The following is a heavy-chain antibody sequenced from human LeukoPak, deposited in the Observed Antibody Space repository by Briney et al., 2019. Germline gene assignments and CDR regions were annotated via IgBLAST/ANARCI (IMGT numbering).Heavy chain of an antibody. CDR2: ISSSSSYI. CDR1: GFNFSSYG. V-gene: IGHV3-21*01. CDR3: VRALMPGRRYSSSWYEGYFDY. Sequence: GGSLRLSCEASGFNFSSYGMYWVRQAPGKGLEWVSSISSSSSYIYYADSVKGRFTISRDNAKNSLYLQMNSLRAEDTAVYYCVRALMPGRRYSSSWYEGYFDYWGQGTLVTVSS. D-gene: IGHD6-13*01. J-gene: IGHJ4*02.